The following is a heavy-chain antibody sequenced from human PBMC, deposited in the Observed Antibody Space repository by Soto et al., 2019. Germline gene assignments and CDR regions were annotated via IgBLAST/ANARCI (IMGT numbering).Heavy chain of an antibody. Sequence: EVQLVESGGGLVKPGGSLRLSCAASGYTFSNAWMNWVRQPPGKGLGWVGRIKSKTDGGTTDYAAPVKGRFTISRDDSKNTLYLQMNSLKTEDTAVYYCTTDLIAAAGTIDADYWGQGTLVTVSS. CDR3: TTDLIAAAGTIDADY. CDR1: GYTFSNAW. V-gene: IGHV3-15*07. D-gene: IGHD6-13*01. J-gene: IGHJ4*02. CDR2: IKSKTDGGTT.